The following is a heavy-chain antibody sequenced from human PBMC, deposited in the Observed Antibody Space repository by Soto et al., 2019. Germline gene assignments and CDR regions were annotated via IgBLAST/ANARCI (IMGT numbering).Heavy chain of an antibody. Sequence: QEQLVQSGAEVKKTGASVKVSCKASGYTFISYYMHWVRQAPGQGLEWVGLIHSSGGSTRYAQKCQCIVTMTRDTSASTVYMELSSLRSEDTAVYYCARDRVAAAGISYYHYGMDVWGQGTTVTVSS. CDR3: ARDRVAAAGISYYHYGMDV. J-gene: IGHJ6*01. V-gene: IGHV1-46*01. CDR2: IHSSGGST. CDR1: GYTFISYY. D-gene: IGHD6-13*01.